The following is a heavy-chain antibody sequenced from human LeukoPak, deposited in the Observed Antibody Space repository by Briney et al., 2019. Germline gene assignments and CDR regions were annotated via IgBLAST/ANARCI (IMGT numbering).Heavy chain of an antibody. Sequence: SETLSLTCTVSGGSISSYYWSWLRQAPGKGLEWIGYIYYSGSTDYNPSPKSRVTISVDTSKNQFSLKLSSVTAADPAVYYCARGGSGSSLSRFDPWGQGTLVTVSS. CDR2: IYYSGST. CDR1: GGSISSYY. D-gene: IGHD3-10*01. CDR3: ARGGSGSSLSRFDP. J-gene: IGHJ5*02. V-gene: IGHV4-59*01.